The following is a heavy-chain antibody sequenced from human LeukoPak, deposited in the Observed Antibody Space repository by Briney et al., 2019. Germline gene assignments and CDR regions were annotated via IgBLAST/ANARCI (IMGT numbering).Heavy chain of an antibody. J-gene: IGHJ4*02. CDR1: GFTFSSYA. CDR3: AKTIIVAATGGFDY. V-gene: IGHV3-23*01. CDR2: ISDSGRST. Sequence: PGGSLRLSCAATGFTFSSYATFSHYAMSWVRQAPGKGLEWVSFISDSGRSTYYADSVRGRFTISRDNSKNKLYLQMNSLRAEDTAVYYCAKTIIVAATGGFDYWGQGTLVTVSS. D-gene: IGHD1-26*01.